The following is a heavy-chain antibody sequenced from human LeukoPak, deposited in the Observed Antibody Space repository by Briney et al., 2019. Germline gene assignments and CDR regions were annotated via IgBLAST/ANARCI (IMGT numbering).Heavy chain of an antibody. CDR1: GCTFTDYY. Sequence: ASVKVSCKASGCTFTDYYLHWVRQAPGQGFEWMRWINPNSGDTNYAQKFQGRVTMTRDTSISTAHMEMSRLRSDDTAVYYCARANFLYCSSTTCLFDYWGQGTLVTVSS. CDR2: INPNSGDT. CDR3: ARANFLYCSSTTCLFDY. D-gene: IGHD2-2*01. J-gene: IGHJ4*02. V-gene: IGHV1-2*02.